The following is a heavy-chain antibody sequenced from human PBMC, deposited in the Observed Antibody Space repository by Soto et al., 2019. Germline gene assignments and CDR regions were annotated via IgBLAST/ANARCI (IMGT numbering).Heavy chain of an antibody. CDR3: ARGRYGDY. CDR1: GYTFTSYG. Sequence: QVHLVQSGAEVKKPGASVKVSCKGSGYTFTSYGITWVRQAPGQGLEWMGWNSAHNGNTDYAQKLQGRDTVTRDTSTSTAYMELRSLRSDDTAVYYCARGRYGDYWGQGALVTVSS. V-gene: IGHV1-18*01. CDR2: NSAHNGNT. D-gene: IGHD1-1*01. J-gene: IGHJ4*02.